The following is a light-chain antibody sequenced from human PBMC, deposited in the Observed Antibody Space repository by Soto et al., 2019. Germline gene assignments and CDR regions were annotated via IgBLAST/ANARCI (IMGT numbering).Light chain of an antibody. J-gene: IGKJ1*01. CDR1: QSISRY. V-gene: IGKV1-39*01. CDR2: GAN. Sequence: DIQLTQSPSSLSASVGDRITITCRSSQSISRYLNWYQQRPGTAPKVLIFGANSLQSGVPSRFSGSGSGTEFTLTLSSLQPEDFVTYYCQQNYGTPGTFGQGTKVDVK. CDR3: QQNYGTPGT.